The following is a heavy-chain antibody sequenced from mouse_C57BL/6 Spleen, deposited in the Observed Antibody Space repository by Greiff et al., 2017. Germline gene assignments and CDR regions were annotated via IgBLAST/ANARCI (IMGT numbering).Heavy chain of an antibody. CDR1: GYTFTSYW. D-gene: IGHD1-1*01. V-gene: IGHV1-55*01. CDR3: ARKGLGLLRYPMDY. CDR2: IYPGSGST. J-gene: IGHJ4*01. Sequence: QVHVKQSGAELVKPGASVKMSCKASGYTFTSYWITWVKQRPGQGLEWIGDIYPGSGSTNYNEKFKSKATLTVDTSSSTAYMQLSSLTSEDSAVYYCARKGLGLLRYPMDYWGQGTSVTVSS.